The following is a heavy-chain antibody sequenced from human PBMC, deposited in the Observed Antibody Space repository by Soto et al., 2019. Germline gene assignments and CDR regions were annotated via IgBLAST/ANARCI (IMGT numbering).Heavy chain of an antibody. J-gene: IGHJ5*02. D-gene: IGHD3-10*01. CDR2: IYSGGST. V-gene: IGHV3-53*01. CDR1: GFTVSSNY. CDR3: ARSPPSGSFDP. Sequence: GGSLRLSCAASGFTVSSNYMSWVRQAPGKGLEWVSVIYSGGSTYYADSVKGRFTISRDNSKNTLYLQMNSLRAEDTAVYYCARSPPSGSFDPWGQGTLVTVSS.